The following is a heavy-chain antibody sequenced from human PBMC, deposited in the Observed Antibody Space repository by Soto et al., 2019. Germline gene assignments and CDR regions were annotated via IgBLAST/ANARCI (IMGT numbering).Heavy chain of an antibody. CDR3: AVRGGYTTPLDY. CDR2: IYKDGSSI. V-gene: IGHV3-74*01. J-gene: IGHJ4*02. CDR1: GITLSSYW. Sequence: EVQLVESGGGLVQPGGSLRLSCAASGITLSSYWMYWVRQAPGKGLVWFSRIYKDGSSISYADSVKGRFTISRDNTKNTLHREMTGLRGEDTAVYYCAVRGGYTTPLDYWGQGTLVTVSS. D-gene: IGHD1-26*01.